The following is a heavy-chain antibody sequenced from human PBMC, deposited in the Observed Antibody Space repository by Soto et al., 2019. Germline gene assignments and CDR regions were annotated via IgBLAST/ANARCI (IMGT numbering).Heavy chain of an antibody. Sequence: SETLSLTCAVSGGSISSGGYYWSWIRQHPGKGLEWIGYIYYSGSTYYNPSLKSRVTISVDTSKNQFSLKLSSVTAADTAVYYCARVTYSSSWYRSFDYWGQGTLVTVSS. J-gene: IGHJ4*02. V-gene: IGHV4-31*11. D-gene: IGHD6-13*01. CDR2: IYYSGST. CDR1: GGSISSGGYY. CDR3: ARVTYSSSWYRSFDY.